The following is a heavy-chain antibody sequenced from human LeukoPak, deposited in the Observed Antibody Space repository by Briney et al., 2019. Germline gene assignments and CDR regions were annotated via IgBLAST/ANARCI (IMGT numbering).Heavy chain of an antibody. D-gene: IGHD3-22*01. CDR1: GFTVSSNS. CDR2: IYSDGST. V-gene: IGHV3-53*01. CDR3: ARQSSGYYQRLPHDY. Sequence: GGSLRLSYTVSGFTVSSNSMSWVRQAPGKGLEWVSVIYSDGSTFYGDSVKGRFTISRDNSKNTLYLQMNSLRAEDTAVYYCARQSSGYYQRLPHDYWGQGTLVTVSS. J-gene: IGHJ4*02.